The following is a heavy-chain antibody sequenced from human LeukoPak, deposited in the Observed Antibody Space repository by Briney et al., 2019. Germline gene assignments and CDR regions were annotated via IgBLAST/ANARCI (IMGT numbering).Heavy chain of an antibody. CDR2: FDPEDGET. J-gene: IGHJ6*02. Sequence: ASVKVSCKVSGYTLTELSMHWVRQAPGKGLEWMGGFDPEDGETIYAQKFQGRVTMTEDTSTDTAYMELSSLRSEDTAVYYCASSFPTTVTTFPYYYYYGMDVWGQGTTVTVSS. CDR3: ASSFPTTVTTFPYYYYYGMDV. CDR1: GYTLTELS. D-gene: IGHD4-17*01. V-gene: IGHV1-24*01.